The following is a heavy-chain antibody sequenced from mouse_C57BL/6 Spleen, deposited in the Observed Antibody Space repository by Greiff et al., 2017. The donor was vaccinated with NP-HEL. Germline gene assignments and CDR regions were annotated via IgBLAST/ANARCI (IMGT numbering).Heavy chain of an antibody. CDR3: ARGDDYPYAMDY. D-gene: IGHD2-4*01. V-gene: IGHV3-6*01. J-gene: IGHJ4*01. Sequence: DVQLQESGPGLVKPSQSLSLTCSVTGYSITSGYYWNWIRQFPGNKLEWMGYISYDGSNNYNPSLKNRISITRDTSKNQFFLKLNSVTTEDTATYYCARGDDYPYAMDYWGQGTSVTVSS. CDR2: ISYDGSN. CDR1: GYSITSGYY.